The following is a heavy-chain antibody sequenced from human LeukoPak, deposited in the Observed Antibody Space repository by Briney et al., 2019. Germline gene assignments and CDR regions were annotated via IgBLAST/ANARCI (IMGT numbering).Heavy chain of an antibody. D-gene: IGHD6-19*01. V-gene: IGHV3-23*01. CDR3: VCRGDAGSGWGAYDF. CDR2: IGGSGNKG. Sequence: AAGTLTLTCAASGFTFNSNAWSWVRQAPGKGLEWVSKIGGSGNKGCYADYVKRRFTISRNNAKNMMQLQMKRLTGEDAAVYYCVCRGDAGSGWGAYDFWGQGALVTVSS. J-gene: IGHJ4*02. CDR1: GFTFNSNA.